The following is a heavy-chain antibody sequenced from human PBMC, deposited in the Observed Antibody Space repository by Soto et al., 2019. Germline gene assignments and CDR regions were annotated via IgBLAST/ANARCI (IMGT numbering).Heavy chain of an antibody. J-gene: IGHJ6*02. V-gene: IGHV1-69*13. D-gene: IGHD6-13*01. CDR3: ARDNQQHLRYYGMDV. CDR1: GGTFSSYA. CDR2: IIPISGTA. Sequence: SVKVSCKASGGTFSSYAISWVRQAPGQGLEWMGGIIPISGTANYAQKFQGRVTITADESTSTAYMELSSLRSEDTAVYYCARDNQQHLRYYGMDVWGQGTTVTVSS.